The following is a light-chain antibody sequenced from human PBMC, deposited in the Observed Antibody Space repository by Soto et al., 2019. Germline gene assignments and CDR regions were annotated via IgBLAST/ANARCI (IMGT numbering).Light chain of an antibody. J-gene: IGKJ1*01. Sequence: AIRMTQSPSSLSASTGDRVTITCRASQGISSYLAWYKQKPGKAPKLLIYAASTLQSGVPSRFSGSGSGTDFTLTISCLQSEDFATYYCQQYYSYPRTFGQGTKLDIK. CDR3: QQYYSYPRT. CDR2: AAS. CDR1: QGISSY. V-gene: IGKV1-8*01.